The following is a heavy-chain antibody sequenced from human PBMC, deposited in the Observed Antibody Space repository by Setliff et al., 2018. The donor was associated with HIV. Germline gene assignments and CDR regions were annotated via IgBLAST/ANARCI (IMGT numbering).Heavy chain of an antibody. CDR1: GYTFTSYD. D-gene: IGHD4-4*01. J-gene: IGHJ6*02. CDR2: MNPNSGNT. CDR3: AREGLLVTTVGGAYWYHGMDV. V-gene: IGHV1-8*02. Sequence: ASVKVSCKASGYTFTSYDINWVRQATGQGLEWMGWMNPNSGNTGYAQKFQGRVTMTRNTSISTAYMELSSLRSEDTAVYYRAREGLLVTTVGGAYWYHGMDVWGQGTTVTVSS.